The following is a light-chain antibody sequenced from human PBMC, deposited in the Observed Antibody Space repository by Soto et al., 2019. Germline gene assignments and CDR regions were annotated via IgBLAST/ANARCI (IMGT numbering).Light chain of an antibody. CDR3: SSYTSSTTYIL. CDR2: EVS. V-gene: IGLV2-14*01. CDR1: SSDVGGYNS. Sequence: QSALTQPASVSGSPGQSITISCTGTSSDVGGYNSVSWYQQHPGKAPQLMIYEVSNRPSGVSNRFSGSKSGNTASLTISGLQAEDDADYSCSSYTSSTTYILFGGGTNLTVL. J-gene: IGLJ2*01.